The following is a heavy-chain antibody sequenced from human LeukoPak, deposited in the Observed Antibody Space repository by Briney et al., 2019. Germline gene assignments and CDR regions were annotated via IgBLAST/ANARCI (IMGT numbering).Heavy chain of an antibody. D-gene: IGHD2-2*01. CDR3: ARDGFEQVVVPAAGVDAFDI. CDR1: GYTFTSYG. CDR2: ISAYNGNT. J-gene: IGHJ3*02. V-gene: IGHV1-18*01. Sequence: GASVKVSCKASGYTFTSYGISWVRQAPGQGLEWMGWISAYNGNTNYAQKLQGRVTMTTDTSTSTAYMELRSLRSDDTAVYYCARDGFEQVVVPAAGVDAFDIWGQGTMVTVSS.